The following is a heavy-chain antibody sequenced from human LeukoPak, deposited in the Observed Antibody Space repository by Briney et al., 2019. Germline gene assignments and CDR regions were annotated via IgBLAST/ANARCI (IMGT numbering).Heavy chain of an antibody. D-gene: IGHD3-10*01. Sequence: PSQTLSLTCTVSGSSISSGGYSWSWIRQHPGKGLEWIGYIYYSGSTYYNPSLKSRVTISVDTSKNQFSLKLSSVTAADTAVYYCARVMYPNYYGSGSYYTDWGQGTLVTVSS. CDR1: GSSISSGGYS. CDR2: IYYSGST. J-gene: IGHJ4*02. V-gene: IGHV4-31*03. CDR3: ARVMYPNYYGSGSYYTD.